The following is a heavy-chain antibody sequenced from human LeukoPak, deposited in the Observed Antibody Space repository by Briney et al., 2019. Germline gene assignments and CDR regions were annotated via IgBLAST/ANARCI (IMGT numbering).Heavy chain of an antibody. V-gene: IGHV3-21*01. Sequence: GGSLRLSCAASGFTFSSYSMNWVRQAPGKGLEWVSSISSSSYIYYADSVKGRFTISRDNAKNSLYLQMNSLRAEDTAVYYCARGPASYYYDSSGFLDYWGQGTLVTVSS. J-gene: IGHJ4*02. CDR2: ISSSSYI. CDR1: GFTFSSYS. D-gene: IGHD3-22*01. CDR3: ARGPASYYYDSSGFLDY.